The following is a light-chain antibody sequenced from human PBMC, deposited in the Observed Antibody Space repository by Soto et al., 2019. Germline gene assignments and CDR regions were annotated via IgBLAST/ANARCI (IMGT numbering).Light chain of an antibody. CDR3: QQYGSSPLT. CDR2: GAS. V-gene: IGKV3-20*01. J-gene: IGKJ4*01. CDR1: QSVSSY. Sequence: IVLTQSPGTLSLSPGERATLSCRASQSVSSYLAWYQQKPGQAPRLLIYGASSRATGIPDRFGGSGSGTDFPLAISRLEPEDFAVYYCQQYGSSPLTFGGGTKVEIK.